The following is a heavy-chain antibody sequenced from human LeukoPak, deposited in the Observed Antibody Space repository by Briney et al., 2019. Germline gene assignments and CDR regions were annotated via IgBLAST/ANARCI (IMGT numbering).Heavy chain of an antibody. CDR2: IYYSGST. V-gene: IGHV4-39*01. D-gene: IGHD6-19*01. CDR1: GGSISSSSYY. Sequence: SETLSLTCTVSGGSISSSSYYWGWIRQPPGKGLEWIGSIYYSGSTYYNPSLKSRVTISVDTSKNQCSLTLSSVTAADTAVYYCARRASSGWYRHDWYFDLWGRGTLVTVSS. CDR3: ARRASSGWYRHDWYFDL. J-gene: IGHJ2*01.